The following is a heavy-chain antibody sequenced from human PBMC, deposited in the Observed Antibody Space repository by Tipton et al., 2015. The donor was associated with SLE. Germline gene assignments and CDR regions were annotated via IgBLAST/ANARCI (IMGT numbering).Heavy chain of an antibody. Sequence: LRLSCTVSGGSISSGGYYWSWIRQHPGKGLEWIGRIYTSGSTNYNPSLKSRVTISVDTSKNQFSLKLSSVTAADTAVYYCARELHLTLRAFDYWGQGTLVTVSS. J-gene: IGHJ4*02. V-gene: IGHV4-61*02. CDR1: GGSISSGGYY. CDR3: ARELHLTLRAFDY. CDR2: IYTSGST. D-gene: IGHD3-10*01.